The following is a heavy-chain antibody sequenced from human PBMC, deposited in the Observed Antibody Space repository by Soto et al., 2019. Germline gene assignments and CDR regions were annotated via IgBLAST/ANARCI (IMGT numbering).Heavy chain of an antibody. D-gene: IGHD6-19*01. J-gene: IGHJ4*02. CDR3: ARERAGIAVADV. CDR1: GGTFSSYA. CDR2: IIPIFGTA. Sequence: ASVKVSCKASGGTFSSYAISWVRQAPGQGLEWMGGIIPIFGTANYAQKFQGRVTITADESTSTAYMELSSLRSEDTAVYYCARERAGIAVADVWGQGTLVTVSS. V-gene: IGHV1-69*13.